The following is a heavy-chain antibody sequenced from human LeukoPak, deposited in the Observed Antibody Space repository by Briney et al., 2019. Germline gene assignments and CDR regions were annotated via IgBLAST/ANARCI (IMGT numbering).Heavy chain of an antibody. CDR1: GYTFTGYY. CDR2: INPNSGGT. CDR3: ASVAWGTRGRYYDSSGGSFDY. Sequence: ASVKVSCKASGYTFTGYYMHWVRQAPGQGLEWMGWINPNSGGTNYAQKFQGRVTMTRDTSISTAYMELSRLRSDDTAVYYCASVAWGTRGRYYDSSGGSFDYWGQGTLVTVSS. V-gene: IGHV1-2*02. D-gene: IGHD3-22*01. J-gene: IGHJ4*02.